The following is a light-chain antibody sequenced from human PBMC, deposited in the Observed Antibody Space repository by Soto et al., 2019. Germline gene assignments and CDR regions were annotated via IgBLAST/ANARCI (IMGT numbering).Light chain of an antibody. Sequence: EIVLTQSPGALSLSPGERATLSCRTSESVTSTYLAWYQQKPGQPPRLLIYGASNRATGIPDRCSGSGSGTDFTLTISRLEPEDFGVYYCQLFGSSPRYTFGRGTKLEIK. CDR3: QLFGSSPRYT. CDR1: ESVTSTY. J-gene: IGKJ2*01. V-gene: IGKV3-20*01. CDR2: GAS.